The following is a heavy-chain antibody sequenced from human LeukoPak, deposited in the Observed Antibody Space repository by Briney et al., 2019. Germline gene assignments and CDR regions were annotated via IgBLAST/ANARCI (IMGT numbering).Heavy chain of an antibody. CDR1: GFTFSSYE. Sequence: RGSLRLSCAASGFTFSSYEMNWVRQAPGKGLEWISYIISSGNTIYYADSVKGRFTISRDNAKNSLFLQMNSLRAEDTAVYYCARDRIGAHTSLDYWGQGTLVTVSS. D-gene: IGHD1-26*01. CDR2: IISSGNTI. J-gene: IGHJ4*02. CDR3: ARDRIGAHTSLDY. V-gene: IGHV3-48*03.